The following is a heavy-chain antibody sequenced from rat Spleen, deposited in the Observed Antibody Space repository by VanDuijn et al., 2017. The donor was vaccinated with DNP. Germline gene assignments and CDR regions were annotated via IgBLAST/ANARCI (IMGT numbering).Heavy chain of an antibody. CDR3: TTYYYDGSYYPHWFAY. V-gene: IGHV5S23*01. D-gene: IGHD1-12*02. Sequence: EVQLVESGGGLVQPGRSLKLSCAASGFTFSKYGMAWVRQAPTQGLEWVASISTNGGNSYYRDSVKGRFTISRDNAKSSLYLQMDSLRSEDTATYYCTTYYYDGSYYPHWFAYWGQGTLVTVSS. CDR1: GFTFSKYG. CDR2: ISTNGGNS. J-gene: IGHJ3*01.